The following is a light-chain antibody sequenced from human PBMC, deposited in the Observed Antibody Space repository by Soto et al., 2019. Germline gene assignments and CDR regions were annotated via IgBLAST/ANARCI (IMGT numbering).Light chain of an antibody. CDR1: QSVSSSY. J-gene: IGKJ2*01. CDR2: GAS. CDR3: QQYGRSAMYT. V-gene: IGKV3-20*01. Sequence: EVVLTQSPGTLSLSPGERATLSCRASQSVSSSYLVWYQQKPGQAPRLLIYGASSRATGIPDRFSGSGSGTDFTLTISRLEPEDFALYDCQQYGRSAMYTFGQGTKVEI.